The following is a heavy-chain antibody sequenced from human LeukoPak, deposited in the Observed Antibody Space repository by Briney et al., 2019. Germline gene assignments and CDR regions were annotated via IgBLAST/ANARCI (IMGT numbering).Heavy chain of an antibody. Sequence: VASVKVSRKASGYTFTDYYIHWVRQAPGQGLEWMGWIRGYNGNTHYAQKVQDRVTMTTDTSTSTAYMELRSLRSDDTAVYYCARGDGSGSSDYWGQGTLVTVSS. CDR1: GYTFTDYY. D-gene: IGHD3-10*01. J-gene: IGHJ4*02. CDR3: ARGDGSGSSDY. V-gene: IGHV1-18*04. CDR2: IRGYNGNT.